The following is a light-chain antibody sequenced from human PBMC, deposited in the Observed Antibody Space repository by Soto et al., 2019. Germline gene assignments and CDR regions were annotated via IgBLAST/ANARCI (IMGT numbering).Light chain of an antibody. CDR3: SSYPSSSTYV. CDR2: EVS. Sequence: QSALTQPPSVSGSPGQSVTISCTGTSSDVGGYNRVSWYRQPPGTAPKLMIYEVSNRPSGVPDRFSGSKSGNTASLTISGLQAEDEADYYCSSYPSSSTYVFGTGTKLTVL. J-gene: IGLJ1*01. CDR1: SSDVGGYNR. V-gene: IGLV2-18*02.